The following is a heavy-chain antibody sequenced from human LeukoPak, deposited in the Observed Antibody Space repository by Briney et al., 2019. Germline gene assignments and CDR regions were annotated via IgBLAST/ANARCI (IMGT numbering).Heavy chain of an antibody. CDR1: GGSFSGYY. CDR2: INHSGST. Sequence: KASETLSLTCAVYGGSFSGYYWSWIRQPPGKGLEWIGEINHSGSTNYNPSLKSRVTISVDTSKNQFSLKLSSVTAADTAVYYCARGPGCSSGWYRYWGQGTLVTVSS. J-gene: IGHJ4*02. CDR3: ARGPGCSSGWYRY. V-gene: IGHV4-34*01. D-gene: IGHD6-19*01.